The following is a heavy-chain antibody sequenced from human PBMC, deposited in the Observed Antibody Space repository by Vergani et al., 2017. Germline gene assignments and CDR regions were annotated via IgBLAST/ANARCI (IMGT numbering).Heavy chain of an antibody. CDR3: AKDSSGWDYFDY. V-gene: IGHV3-9*01. CDR2: INWNSDSI. D-gene: IGHD6-19*01. J-gene: IGHJ4*02. Sequence: VQLEESGGGVVQPGRSLRLSCAGSGFTLSSHAMHWVRQAPGKGLEWVSGINWNSDSIAYADSVKGRFTISRDNAKNSLYLQMNSLRAEDTALYYCAKDSSGWDYFDYWGQGTLVTVSS. CDR1: GFTLSSHA.